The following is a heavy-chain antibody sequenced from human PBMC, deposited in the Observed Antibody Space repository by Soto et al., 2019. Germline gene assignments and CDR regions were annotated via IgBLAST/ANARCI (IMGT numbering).Heavy chain of an antibody. J-gene: IGHJ3*02. CDR1: GGSISSYY. CDR3: ARANSSGGDAFDI. CDR2: IYYSGST. Sequence: PSETLSLTCTVSGGSISSYYWSWIRHPPGKGLEWIGYIYYSGSTNYNPSLKSRVTISVDTSKNQFSLKLSSVTAADTAVYYCARANSSGGDAFDIWGQGTMVTVSS. V-gene: IGHV4-59*01. D-gene: IGHD6-19*01.